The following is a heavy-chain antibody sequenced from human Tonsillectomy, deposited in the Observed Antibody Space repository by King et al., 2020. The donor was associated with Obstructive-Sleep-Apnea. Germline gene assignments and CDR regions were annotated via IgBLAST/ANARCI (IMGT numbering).Heavy chain of an antibody. CDR3: ARGRYSYGY. V-gene: IGHV4-34*01. D-gene: IGHD5-18*01. CDR1: GGSFSGCY. Sequence: VQLQQWGAGLLKPSETLSLTCAVYGGSFSGCYWSWIRQPPGKGLEWIGEINHSGSTNYNPSLKSRVTISVDTSKNQFPLNLSSVTAADTAVYYCARGRYSYGYWGQGTLVTVSS. J-gene: IGHJ4*02. CDR2: INHSGST.